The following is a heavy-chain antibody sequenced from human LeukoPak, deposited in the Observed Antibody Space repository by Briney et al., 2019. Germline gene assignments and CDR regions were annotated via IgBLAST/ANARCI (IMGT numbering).Heavy chain of an antibody. J-gene: IGHJ4*02. CDR2: IYDSGST. V-gene: IGHV4-59*01. D-gene: IGHD3-22*01. CDR1: GDSISTYY. CDR3: ARQSISGSSLSYFDY. Sequence: SETLSLTCTVSGDSISTYYWSWIRQPPGKGLGWIGNIYDSGSTNYSPSLKSRVTISVDTSKNQCSLKLSSVTAADTAVYYCARQSISGSSLSYFDYWGQGTLVTVSS.